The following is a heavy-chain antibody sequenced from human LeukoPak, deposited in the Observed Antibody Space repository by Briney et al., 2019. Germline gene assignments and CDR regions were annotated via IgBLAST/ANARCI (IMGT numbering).Heavy chain of an antibody. J-gene: IGHJ4*02. CDR1: GGTLSSYA. D-gene: IGHD6-19*01. CDR2: IIPIFGTA. V-gene: IGHV1-69*13. Sequence: SVKVSCKASGGTLSSYAISWVRQAPGQGLEWMGGIIPIFGTANYAQKFQGRVTITADESTSTAYMELSSLRSEDTAVYYCAREDSSGWYHFDYWGQGTLVTVSS. CDR3: AREDSSGWYHFDY.